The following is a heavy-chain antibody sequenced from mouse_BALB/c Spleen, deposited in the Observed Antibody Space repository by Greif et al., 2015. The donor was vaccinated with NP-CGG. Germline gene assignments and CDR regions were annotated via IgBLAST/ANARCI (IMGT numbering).Heavy chain of an antibody. V-gene: IGHV1-9*01. D-gene: IGHD2-10*02. CDR2: ILPGSGST. CDR3: ARRGYGNYGFAY. Sequence: QVQLQQSGAELMKPGASVKISCKATGYTFSSYWIEWVKQRPGHGLVWIGEILPGSGSTNYNEKFKGKATFTADTSSNTAYMQISSLTSEDSAVYYCARRGYGNYGFAYWGQGTLVTVSA. J-gene: IGHJ3*01. CDR1: GYTFSSYW.